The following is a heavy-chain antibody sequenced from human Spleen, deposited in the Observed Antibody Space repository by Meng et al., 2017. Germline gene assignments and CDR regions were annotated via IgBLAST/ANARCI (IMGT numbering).Heavy chain of an antibody. V-gene: IGHV3-15*01. J-gene: IGHJ6*02. CDR3: TTECPPCYALYGMDV. CDR2: IKSKTDGGTT. Sequence: GESLKISCAASGFTFSNAWMSWVRQAPGKGLEGVGRIKSKTDGGTTDYAAPVKGRFTISRDDSNNTLYLQMNSLKTEDTAVYYCTTECPPCYALYGMDVWGQGTTVTVSS. CDR1: GFTFSNAW. D-gene: IGHD2-15*01.